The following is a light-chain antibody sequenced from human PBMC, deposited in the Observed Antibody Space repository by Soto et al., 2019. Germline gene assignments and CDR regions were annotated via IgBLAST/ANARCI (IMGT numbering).Light chain of an antibody. CDR3: QQYNSYLT. Sequence: DIQMTQSPSTLSASVGDRVTITCRASQSISSWLAWYQQKPGKAPKLLIYKASSLESGVPLRFSVSGSGTEFTLTISSLQPDDFATYYCQQYNSYLTFGGGTKVEIK. J-gene: IGKJ4*01. V-gene: IGKV1-5*03. CDR2: KAS. CDR1: QSISSW.